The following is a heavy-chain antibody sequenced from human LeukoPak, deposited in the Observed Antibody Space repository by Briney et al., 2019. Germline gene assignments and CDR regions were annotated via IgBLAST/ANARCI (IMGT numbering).Heavy chain of an antibody. CDR1: GGSISSSSYY. CDR3: ARGGRRWELLSHSEYFQH. CDR2: INHSGST. V-gene: IGHV4-39*07. Sequence: PSETLSLTCTVSGGSISSSSYYWGWIRQPPGKGLEWIGEINHSGSTNYNPSLKSRVTISVDTSKNQFSLKLSSVTAADTAVYYCARGGRRWELLSHSEYFQHWGQGTLVTVSS. D-gene: IGHD1-26*01. J-gene: IGHJ1*01.